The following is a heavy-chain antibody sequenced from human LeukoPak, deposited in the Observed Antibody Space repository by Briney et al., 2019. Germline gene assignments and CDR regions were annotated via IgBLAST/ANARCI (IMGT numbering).Heavy chain of an antibody. CDR1: GGAISSGSYY. J-gene: IGHJ5*02. CDR2: IYTSGST. CDR3: ARHPNERHSYGSGSYYPYHCFDP. Sequence: SQTLSLTCTVSGGAISSGSYYWSWLRQPAGKGLEWIGRIYTSGSTNYNPSLKSRVTISVDTSKNQFSLKLSSVTAADTAVSYCARHPNERHSYGSGSYYPYHCFDPWGQGTLVTVSS. D-gene: IGHD3-10*01. V-gene: IGHV4-61*02.